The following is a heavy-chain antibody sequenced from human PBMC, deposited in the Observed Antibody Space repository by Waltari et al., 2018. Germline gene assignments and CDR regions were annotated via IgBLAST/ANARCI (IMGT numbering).Heavy chain of an antibody. D-gene: IGHD6-13*01. J-gene: IGHJ3*02. CDR3: AKDISSQASAAFDI. CDR2: ISWNSGSI. CDR1: GFTFDDYA. Sequence: EVQLVESGGGLVQPGRSLRLSCAASGFTFDDYAMHWVRQAPGKGLEWVSGISWNSGSIGYADSVKGRFTISRDNAKNSLYLQMNSLRAEDTALYYCAKDISSQASAAFDIWGQGTMVTVSS. V-gene: IGHV3-9*01.